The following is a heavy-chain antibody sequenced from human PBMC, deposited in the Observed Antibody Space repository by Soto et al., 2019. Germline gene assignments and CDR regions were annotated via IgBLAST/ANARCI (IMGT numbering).Heavy chain of an antibody. CDR2: ISSSSSYI. CDR1: GFTFSSYS. V-gene: IGHV3-21*01. CDR3: ARDRFDYGDYNFDY. Sequence: PGGSLRLSCAASGFTFSSYSMNWVRQAPGKGLEWVSSISSSSSYIYYADSVKGRFTISRDNAKNSLYLQMNSLRAEDTAVYYCARDRFDYGDYNFDYWGQGTLVTVSS. D-gene: IGHD4-17*01. J-gene: IGHJ4*02.